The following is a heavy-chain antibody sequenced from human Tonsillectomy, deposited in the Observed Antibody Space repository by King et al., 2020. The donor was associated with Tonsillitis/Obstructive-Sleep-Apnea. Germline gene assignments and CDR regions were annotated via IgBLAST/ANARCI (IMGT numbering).Heavy chain of an antibody. D-gene: IGHD6-19*01. V-gene: IGHV5-51*01. CDR3: ARSASSGGCEAWFDP. Sequence: QLVQSGAEVKKPGESLKISCKGSGYSFTSYWIGWVRQMPGKGLEWMGIIYPGDSDTRYSPSFQGQVTISADKSINTAYLQWSSLKGADTAMYYCARSASSGGCEAWFDPWGQGTLVTVSS. J-gene: IGHJ5*02. CDR2: IYPGDSDT. CDR1: GYSFTSYW.